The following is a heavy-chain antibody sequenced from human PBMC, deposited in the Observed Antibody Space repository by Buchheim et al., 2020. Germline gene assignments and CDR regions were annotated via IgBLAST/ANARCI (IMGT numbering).Heavy chain of an antibody. D-gene: IGHD1-26*01. CDR1: GFTFSNTD. J-gene: IGHJ5*02. V-gene: IGHV3-23*01. Sequence: EFQLLDSGGGLVQPGGSLRLSCEASGFTFSNTDMSWVRQTPGRGLEWVSTISGDSENTYYADSVRGRFTISRDNPKNTVYLQLSSLRAADTALYYCAKNSGWFNTWGQGTL. CDR3: AKNSGWFNT. CDR2: ISGDSENT.